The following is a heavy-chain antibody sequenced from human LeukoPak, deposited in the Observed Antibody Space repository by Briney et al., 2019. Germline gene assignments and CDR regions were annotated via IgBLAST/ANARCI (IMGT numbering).Heavy chain of an antibody. D-gene: IGHD5-24*01. Sequence: GGSLRLSRAASGFTFSSYAMSWVRQAPGKGLEWVSAIRGSGGTSYYADSVKGRFTVSRDNSKNTLYLQMNSLRGEDTAVYYCAKDRGDGYNAFGYWGQGTLVTVSS. CDR1: GFTFSSYA. J-gene: IGHJ4*02. V-gene: IGHV3-23*01. CDR2: IRGSGGTS. CDR3: AKDRGDGYNAFGY.